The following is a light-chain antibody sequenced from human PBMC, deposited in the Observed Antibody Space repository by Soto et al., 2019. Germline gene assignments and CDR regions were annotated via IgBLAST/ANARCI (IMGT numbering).Light chain of an antibody. J-gene: IGKJ3*01. V-gene: IGKV1-9*01. CDR1: QGISSY. CDR2: AAS. Sequence: DFQLTQSPSFLSASVGDRVTITCRASQGISSYVAWYQQKPGKAPKLLIYAASTLQSGVPSRFSGSGSGTEFTLTVSSLQSEDFATYYCQRVNSYPLTFGPGTKVDIK. CDR3: QRVNSYPLT.